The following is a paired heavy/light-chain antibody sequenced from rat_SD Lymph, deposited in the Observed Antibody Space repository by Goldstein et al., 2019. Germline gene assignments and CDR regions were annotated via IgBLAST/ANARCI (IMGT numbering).Heavy chain of an antibody. CDR3: ARGPGYKRGFDY. Sequence: EVQLVESGGGLVQPGRSLKLSCLASGFTFSNYGMNWIRQAPGKGLEWVASISSSSSYIYYADTVKGRFTISRDNAKNTLYLQMTSLRSEDTALYYCARGPGYKRGFDYWGQGVMVTVSS. CDR2: ISSSSSYI. J-gene: IGHJ2*01. V-gene: IGHV5-34*01. D-gene: IGHD1-4*01. CDR1: GFTFSNYG.
Light chain of an antibody. CDR2: ETS. CDR3: HQWSSTHT. CDR1: SSVSY. V-gene: IGKV4S7*01. Sequence: EIVLTQSPTTMAASPGEKVTITCRASSSVSYMYWYQQKSGASPKPWIYETSKLASGVPDRFSGSGSGTSYSFTISSMETEDAATYYCHQWSSTHTFGAGTKLELK. J-gene: IGKJ2-1*01.